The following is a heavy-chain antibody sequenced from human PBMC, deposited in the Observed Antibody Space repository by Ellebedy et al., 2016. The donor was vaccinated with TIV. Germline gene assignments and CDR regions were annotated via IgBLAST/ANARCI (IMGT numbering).Heavy chain of an antibody. CDR3: AKAPQWLVRGYYYYGLDV. V-gene: IGHV3-23*01. Sequence: GESLKISXAVSGFTFSRAVMNWVRQAPGKGLEWVSSISANGVNTYDADSVKGRFTISRDNSNNTLYLQMNSLRAEDTAVYYCAKAPQWLVRGYYYYGLDVWGQGTTVTVSS. CDR1: GFTFSRAV. D-gene: IGHD6-19*01. J-gene: IGHJ6*02. CDR2: ISANGVNT.